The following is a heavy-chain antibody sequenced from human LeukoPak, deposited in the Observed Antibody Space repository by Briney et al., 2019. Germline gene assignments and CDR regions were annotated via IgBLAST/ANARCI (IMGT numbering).Heavy chain of an antibody. V-gene: IGHV1-46*01. D-gene: IGHD1-26*01. CDR1: GYTFTSYY. Sequence: ASVKVSCKASGYTFTSYYMHWVRQAPGQGLEWMRLINPTGGSTGYAQRFQGRVTMTRDMSTSTDYMELSSLRSEDTAIYYCARDNSVGDNAWWFDPWGQGTLVTVSS. J-gene: IGHJ5*02. CDR3: ARDNSVGDNAWWFDP. CDR2: INPTGGST.